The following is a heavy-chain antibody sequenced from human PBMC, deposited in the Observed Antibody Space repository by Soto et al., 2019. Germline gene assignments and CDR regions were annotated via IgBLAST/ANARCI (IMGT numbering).Heavy chain of an antibody. D-gene: IGHD3-22*01. Sequence: PGGSLRLSGAYSGFRFSSYIMSLVRQTPGKGLEWVAAITATGDRTYYADSVTGRFTISRDNSKKTHYLQMTSLRAEDTAMYYCATMNGYFEYWGQGTPVTVSS. CDR2: ITATGDRT. CDR1: GFRFSSYI. CDR3: ATMNGYFEY. V-gene: IGHV3-23*01. J-gene: IGHJ4*02.